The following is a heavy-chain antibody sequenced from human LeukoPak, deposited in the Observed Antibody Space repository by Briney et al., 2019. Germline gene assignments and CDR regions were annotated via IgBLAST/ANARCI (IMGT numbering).Heavy chain of an antibody. Sequence: ASVKVSCKASGYTFTGYYMHWVRQAPGQGLEWMGRINPNSGGTNYAQKFQGRVTMTRDTSISTAYMELSRLRSDDTAVYYCARGIPLRSGYYVSRVPGSYPDQWGQGTLVTVSS. CDR1: GYTFTGYY. CDR2: INPNSGGT. CDR3: ARGIPLRSGYYVSRVPGSYPDQ. V-gene: IGHV1-2*06. D-gene: IGHD3-3*01. J-gene: IGHJ5*02.